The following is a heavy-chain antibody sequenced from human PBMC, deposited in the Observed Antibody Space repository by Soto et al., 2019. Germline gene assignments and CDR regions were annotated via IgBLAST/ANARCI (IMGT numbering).Heavy chain of an antibody. Sequence: GGSLRLSCAASGFTFSSYGMHWVRQAPGKGLEWVAVIWYDGSNKYYADSVKGRFTISRDNSKNTLYLQMNSLRAEDTAVYYCARSSKYSSSSLDYWGQGTLVTVSS. CDR1: GFTFSSYG. CDR3: ARSSKYSSSSLDY. V-gene: IGHV3-33*08. J-gene: IGHJ4*02. D-gene: IGHD6-6*01. CDR2: IWYDGSNK.